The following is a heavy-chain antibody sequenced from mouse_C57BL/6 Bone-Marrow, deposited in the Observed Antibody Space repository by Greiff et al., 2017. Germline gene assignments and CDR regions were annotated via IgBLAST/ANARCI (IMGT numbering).Heavy chain of an antibody. J-gene: IGHJ3*01. CDR2: ISSGGDYI. Sequence: EVHLVESGEGLVKPGGSLKLSCAASGFTFSSYAMSWVRQTPEKRLEWVAYISSGGDYIYYADTVKGRFTISRDNARNTLYLQMSSLKSEDTAMYYCTRDSSGYRFAYWGQETLVTVSA. D-gene: IGHD3-2*02. V-gene: IGHV5-9-1*02. CDR1: GFTFSSYA. CDR3: TRDSSGYRFAY.